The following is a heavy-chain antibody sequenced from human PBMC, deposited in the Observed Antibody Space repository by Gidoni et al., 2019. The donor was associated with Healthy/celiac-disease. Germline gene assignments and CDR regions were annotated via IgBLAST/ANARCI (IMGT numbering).Heavy chain of an antibody. V-gene: IGHV4-31*03. J-gene: IGHJ4*02. CDR2: IYYSGST. Sequence: QVQLQESGPGLVKPSQTLSLTCTVSGGPISSGGYYWSWIRQHPGKGLEWIGYIYYSGSTYYNPSLKSRVTISVDTSKNQFSLKLSSVTAADTAVYYCARERASDSSGYYYPDYWGQGTLVTVSS. CDR3: ARERASDSSGYYYPDY. CDR1: GGPISSGGYY. D-gene: IGHD3-22*01.